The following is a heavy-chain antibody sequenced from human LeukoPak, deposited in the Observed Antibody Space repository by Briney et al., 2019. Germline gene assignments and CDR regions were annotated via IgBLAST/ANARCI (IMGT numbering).Heavy chain of an antibody. CDR3: ARDALAAAGTRVGYFDY. Sequence: EASVKVSCKASGYTFTSYAMHWVRQAPGQRLEWMGWINAGNGNTKYSQKFQGSVTITRDTSASTAYMELSSLRSEDTAVYYCARDALAAAGTRVGYFDYWGQGTLVTVSS. D-gene: IGHD6-13*01. CDR1: GYTFTSYA. CDR2: INAGNGNT. J-gene: IGHJ4*02. V-gene: IGHV1-3*01.